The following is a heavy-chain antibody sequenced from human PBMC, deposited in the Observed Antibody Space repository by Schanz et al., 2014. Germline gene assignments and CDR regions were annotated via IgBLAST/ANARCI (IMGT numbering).Heavy chain of an antibody. CDR1: GGTFVTFF. J-gene: IGHJ4*02. CDR3: ATCSGGTCHAKPVLDN. Sequence: QVQLVQSGSEVKEPGSSVKVSCKPSGGTFVTFFFTWVRQAPGQGPQWMGRISPLLGVANYAQEFQGRLTITADTSTSTAYMELSSLRSEDTAVYYCATCSGGTCHAKPVLDNWGQGTLVIVSS. CDR2: ISPLLGVA. V-gene: IGHV1-69*04. D-gene: IGHD2-15*01.